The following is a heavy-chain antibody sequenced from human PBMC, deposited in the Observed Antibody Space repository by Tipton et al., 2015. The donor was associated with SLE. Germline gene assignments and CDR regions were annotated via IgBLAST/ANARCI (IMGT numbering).Heavy chain of an antibody. CDR1: GFTFSSYA. CDR3: AKDLTTVAYWYFDL. V-gene: IGHV3-43D*04. J-gene: IGHJ2*01. Sequence: SLRLSCAASGFTFSSYAMSWVRQAPGMGLEWVSLISWDGGSTYYADSVKGRFTISRDNSKNSLYLQMNSLRPEDTALYYCAKDLTTVAYWYFDLWGRGTLVTVSS. D-gene: IGHD4-23*01. CDR2: ISWDGGST.